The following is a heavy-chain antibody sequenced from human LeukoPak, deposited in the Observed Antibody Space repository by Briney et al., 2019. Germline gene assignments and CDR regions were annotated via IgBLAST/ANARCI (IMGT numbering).Heavy chain of an antibody. CDR2: IYSGGTT. CDR3: ASAIRPSGDNSSYFDY. Sequence: GGSLRLSCAASGFTVSSNYISWVRQAPGKGLEWVSLIYSGGTTYYADSVKGRFTISRDNSKNTLYLQMNSLRAEDTAVYYCASAIRPSGDNSSYFDYWGQGTLVTVSS. D-gene: IGHD4-23*01. J-gene: IGHJ4*02. CDR1: GFTVSSNY. V-gene: IGHV3-66*02.